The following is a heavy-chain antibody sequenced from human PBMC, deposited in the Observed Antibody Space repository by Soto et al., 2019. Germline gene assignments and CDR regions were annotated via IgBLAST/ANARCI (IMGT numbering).Heavy chain of an antibody. CDR1: GFTFSSYS. Sequence: PGGSLRLSCAASGFTFSSYSMNWVRQAPGKGLEWVSYISSSSSTIYYADSAKGRFTISRDNAKNSLYLQMNSLRAEDTAVYYCARHPERIAQIGWFDPWGQGP. CDR3: ARHPERIAQIGWFDP. V-gene: IGHV3-48*01. D-gene: IGHD6-13*01. CDR2: ISSSSSTI. J-gene: IGHJ5*02.